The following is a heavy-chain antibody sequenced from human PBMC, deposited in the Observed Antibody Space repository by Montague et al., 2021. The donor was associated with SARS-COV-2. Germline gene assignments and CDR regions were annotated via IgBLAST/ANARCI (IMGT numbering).Heavy chain of an antibody. CDR3: ARYSYSGTYFGLNDAFDI. D-gene: IGHD1-26*01. Sequence: CAISGDSVSSNSAAWNWIRQSPSRGLEWLGRTCYRSEWYFDYAISLRGRITINPDTSKNQFSLQLDSVTLDDTAVYYRARYSYSGTYFGLNDAFDIWGQGTLVTVSS. V-gene: IGHV6-1*01. J-gene: IGHJ3*02. CDR2: TCYRSEWYF. CDR1: GDSVSSNSAA.